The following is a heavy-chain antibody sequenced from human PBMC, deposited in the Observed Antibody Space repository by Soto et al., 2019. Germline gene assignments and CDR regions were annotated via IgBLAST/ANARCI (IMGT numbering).Heavy chain of an antibody. CDR3: TTGIAVAGSDAFDI. Sequence: SVSNAWMNWVRQAPGKGLEWVGRIKSKTDGGTTDYAAPVKGRFTISRGDSKNTLYLQMNSLKTEDTAVYYCTTGIAVAGSDAFDIWGQGTMVTVSS. J-gene: IGHJ3*02. D-gene: IGHD6-19*01. CDR2: IKSKTDGGTT. V-gene: IGHV3-15*07. CDR1: SVSNAW.